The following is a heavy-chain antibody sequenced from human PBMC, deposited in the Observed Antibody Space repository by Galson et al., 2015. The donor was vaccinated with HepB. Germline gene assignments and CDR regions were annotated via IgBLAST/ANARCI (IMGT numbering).Heavy chain of an antibody. CDR2: IRSKANSYAT. CDR1: GFTFSGSA. V-gene: IGHV3-73*01. D-gene: IGHD6-19*01. CDR3: TRKQWLVHFDY. J-gene: IGHJ4*02. Sequence: SLRLSCAASGFTFSGSAMHWVRQASGKGLEWVSRIRSKANSYATAYAASVKGRFTISRDDSKNTAYLQMNSLKTEDTAVYYCTRKQWLVHFDYWGQGTLVTVSS.